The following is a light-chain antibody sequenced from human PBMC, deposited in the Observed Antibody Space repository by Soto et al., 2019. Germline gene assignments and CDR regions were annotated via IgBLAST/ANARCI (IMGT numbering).Light chain of an antibody. J-gene: IGLJ2*01. CDR3: CSYAGSYTYVV. CDR2: DVS. Sequence: QSALTQPRSVSGSPGQSVTISCTGTSSDVGGYNYDSWYQQHPGKALKLMIYDVSKRPSGVPDRFSGSKSGNTASLTISGLQAEDEADYYCCSYAGSYTYVVFGGGTKVTVL. V-gene: IGLV2-11*01. CDR1: SSDVGGYNY.